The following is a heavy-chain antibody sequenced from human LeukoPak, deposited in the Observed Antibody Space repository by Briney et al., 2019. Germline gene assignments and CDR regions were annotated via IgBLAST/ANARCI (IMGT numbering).Heavy chain of an antibody. Sequence: SGPTLVKPTQTLTLTCTFSGFSLSSSGVGVSWIRQPPGKALEWLALIYWNDDKRYSPSLKSRLTITKDTSKNQVVLTMTNMDPVDTATYYCARPYDSSGYYYFDYWGRGTLVTVSS. J-gene: IGHJ4*02. D-gene: IGHD3-22*01. V-gene: IGHV2-5*01. CDR1: GFSLSSSGVG. CDR2: IYWNDDK. CDR3: ARPYDSSGYYYFDY.